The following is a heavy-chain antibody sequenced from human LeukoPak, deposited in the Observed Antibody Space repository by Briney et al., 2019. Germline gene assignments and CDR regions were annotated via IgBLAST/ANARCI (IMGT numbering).Heavy chain of an antibody. D-gene: IGHD1-26*01. CDR1: GFTFSSYA. J-gene: IGHJ4*02. CDR2: ISGRGDRT. V-gene: IGHV3-23*01. CDR3: AYRNNFEY. Sequence: GRSLRLSCAASGFTFSSYAMSWVRQAPGKGLEWVSVISGRGDRTYYADSVKGRFTISRDNSKNTLYLQMNSLRAEDTAIYYCAYRNNFEYWGQGALVTVSS.